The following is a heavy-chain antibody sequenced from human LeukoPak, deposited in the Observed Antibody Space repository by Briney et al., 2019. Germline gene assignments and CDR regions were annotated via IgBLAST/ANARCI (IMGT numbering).Heavy chain of an antibody. V-gene: IGHV1-2*02. CDR2: INPNSGGT. J-gene: IGHJ5*02. Sequence: ASVKVSCKASGYTFTGYYMHWVRQAPGQGLEWMGWINPNSGGTNYAQKFQGRVTMTRDTSISTAYMELSRLRSDDTAVYYCATRYYYDSSGPPGGFDPWGQGTLSPSPQ. CDR1: GYTFTGYY. D-gene: IGHD3-22*01. CDR3: ATRYYYDSSGPPGGFDP.